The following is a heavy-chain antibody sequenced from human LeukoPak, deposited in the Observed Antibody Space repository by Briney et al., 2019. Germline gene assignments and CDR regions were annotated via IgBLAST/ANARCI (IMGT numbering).Heavy chain of an antibody. CDR1: GFVFSTYG. CDR3: ASGRHDFLH. D-gene: IGHD3/OR15-3a*01. J-gene: IGHJ4*02. CDR2: INLDGTEE. V-gene: IGHV3-7*01. Sequence: GGCLRLSCAASGFVFSTYGMTWVRQAPGKGLEWVANINLDGTEEHYVDSSLKGRFTISRDNAKNSLYLQMTSLRVEDTAVYYCASGRHDFLHWGQGTLVTVSS.